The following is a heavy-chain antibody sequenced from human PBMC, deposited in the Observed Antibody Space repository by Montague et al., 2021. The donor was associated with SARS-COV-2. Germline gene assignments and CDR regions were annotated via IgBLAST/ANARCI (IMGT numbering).Heavy chain of an antibody. CDR3: AREVPTVVKIDC. D-gene: IGHD4-23*01. Sequence: YRILSLSASGFTFSSFEMNWVRQAPGKGLEWVSYISSSGSPQHYADSVRGRFTISRDNAKNSLYLQMNSLRAEDTAIYYCAREVPTVVKIDCWGQGTLVTVSS. CDR1: GFTFSSFE. CDR2: ISSSGSPQ. J-gene: IGHJ4*02. V-gene: IGHV3-48*03.